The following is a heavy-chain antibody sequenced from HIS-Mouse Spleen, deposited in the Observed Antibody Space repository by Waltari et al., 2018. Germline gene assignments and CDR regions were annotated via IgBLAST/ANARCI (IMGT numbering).Heavy chain of an antibody. Sequence: QVQLVESGGGVVQPGRSLRLSCAASGFTFSSYGMHWAGRAPGKVLGWVEVLWYEVRNQYYEDVVKGRFPISRDNSKNTLYLQMNSLRAEDTAVYYCAKGGLMVYAIGDYWGQGTLVTVSS. CDR3: AKGGLMVYAIGDY. V-gene: IGHV3-33*06. CDR2: LWYEVRNQ. J-gene: IGHJ4*02. D-gene: IGHD2-8*01. CDR1: GFTFSSYG.